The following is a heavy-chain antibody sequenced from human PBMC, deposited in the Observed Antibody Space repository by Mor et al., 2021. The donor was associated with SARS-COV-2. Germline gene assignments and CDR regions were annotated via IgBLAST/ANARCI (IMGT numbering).Heavy chain of an antibody. Sequence: NYNPSLKSRVTISVDTSKNQFSLKLSSVTAADTAMYYCARVIAVAGMNGGMDVWGQGTTVTV. V-gene: IGHV4-59*01. CDR3: ARVIAVAGMNGGMDV. J-gene: IGHJ6*02. D-gene: IGHD6-19*01.